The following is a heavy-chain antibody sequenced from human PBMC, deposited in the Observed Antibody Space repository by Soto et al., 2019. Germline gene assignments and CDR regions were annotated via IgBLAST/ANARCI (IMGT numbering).Heavy chain of an antibody. D-gene: IGHD4-17*01. CDR3: ARRDDYGDSLDY. Sequence: QVQLQESGPGLVKPSQTLSLTCTVSGGSISIGGYYWGWIRHHPGKGREWIGYIYYSGSTYYNPSLKSRVTISVDTSKNQFSLKLSSVTAADTAVYYCARRDDYGDSLDYWGQGTLVTVSS. CDR1: GGSISIGGYY. J-gene: IGHJ4*02. V-gene: IGHV4-31*03. CDR2: IYYSGST.